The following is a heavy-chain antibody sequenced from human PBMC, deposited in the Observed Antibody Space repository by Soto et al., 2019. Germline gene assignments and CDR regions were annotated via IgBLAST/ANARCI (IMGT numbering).Heavy chain of an antibody. Sequence: GSLRLFCAGSVFTVSDPYIDWVRQAPGKGLEWVGRSRDKPQGYSTAYAASVKGRFTTSRDESKNSAYLQMNSLKTEDTAVYYCVRATYFSDSSGYTRCLDYWGQGTLVTVSS. J-gene: IGHJ4*02. CDR2: SRDKPQGYST. CDR3: VRATYFSDSSGYTRCLDY. V-gene: IGHV3-72*01. D-gene: IGHD3-22*01. CDR1: VFTVSDPY.